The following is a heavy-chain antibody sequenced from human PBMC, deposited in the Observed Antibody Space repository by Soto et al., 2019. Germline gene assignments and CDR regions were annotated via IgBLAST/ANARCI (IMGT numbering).Heavy chain of an antibody. Sequence: EVQLLESGGGLVQPGGSLRLSCAASGFPFKNFAVSWVRQAPGTGMEWVSAIGGSGSSANYADSVKGRFTVSRDDSKSTLYLQMSGLRVDDTALYYCAKDAVAYNGEWDWFDLWGQGTLVTVSS. CDR2: IGGSGSSA. CDR1: GFPFKNFA. CDR3: AKDAVAYNGEWDWFDL. V-gene: IGHV3-23*01. J-gene: IGHJ5*02. D-gene: IGHD3-10*01.